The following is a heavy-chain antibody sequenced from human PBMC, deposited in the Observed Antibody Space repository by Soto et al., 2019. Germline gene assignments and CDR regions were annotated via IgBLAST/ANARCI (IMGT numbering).Heavy chain of an antibody. J-gene: IGHJ4*02. D-gene: IGHD6-6*01. CDR2: IYSGGTT. CDR1: GFTVSSHY. Sequence: EVQLVESGGGLVQPGGSLRLSCAASGFTVSSHYMSWVRQAPGKGLEWVSVIYSGGTTYYAKSVTGRFIISRDNSKSTVYLPMNSLRPDDTATYYCALDRAMSDSRSSGDLGLCGQGTRVSVSS. V-gene: IGHV3-66*01. CDR3: ALDRAMSDSRSSGDLGL.